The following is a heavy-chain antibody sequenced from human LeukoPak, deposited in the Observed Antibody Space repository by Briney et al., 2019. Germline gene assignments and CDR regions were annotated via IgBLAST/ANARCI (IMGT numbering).Heavy chain of an antibody. J-gene: IGHJ3*02. CDR2: IYSGGTI. CDR3: AGGGRVEYYVFNI. D-gene: IGHD2/OR15-2a*01. Sequence: GESLRLSCAASGFTVSSNYMSWVRQAPGKGLEWVSVIYSGGTIYYADSVKGRFTISRDNSKNTLYLQMNSLRAEDTAVYYCAGGGRVEYYVFNIWGQGTMVTVSS. CDR1: GFTVSSNY. V-gene: IGHV3-53*01.